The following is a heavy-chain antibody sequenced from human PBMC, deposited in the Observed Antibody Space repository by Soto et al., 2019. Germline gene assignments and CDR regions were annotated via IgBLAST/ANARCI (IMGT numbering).Heavy chain of an antibody. V-gene: IGHV4-30-4*01. Sequence: PSETLSLTCAVSGGSISSGDYYWSWIRQPPGKGLEWIGYIYYSGSTYYNPSLKSRVTISVDTSKNQFSLKLSSVTAADTAVYYCAREGGYSYNDYWGQGTLVTVSS. D-gene: IGHD5-18*01. CDR2: IYYSGST. CDR3: AREGGYSYNDY. J-gene: IGHJ4*02. CDR1: GGSISSGDYY.